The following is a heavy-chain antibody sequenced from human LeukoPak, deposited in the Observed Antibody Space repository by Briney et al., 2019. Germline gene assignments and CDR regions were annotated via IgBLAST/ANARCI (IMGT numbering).Heavy chain of an antibody. D-gene: IGHD1-1*01. Sequence: GGSLRLSCAASGFTFRDYGMGWARQAPGKGLEWVSGISGSGSSTYYADSVKGRFTISRDNSKNTMYVQMNSLRAEDTALYYCATRTGASPYYFDYWGQGILVTVSS. J-gene: IGHJ4*02. CDR1: GFTFRDYG. CDR3: ATRTGASPYYFDY. V-gene: IGHV3-23*01. CDR2: ISGSGSST.